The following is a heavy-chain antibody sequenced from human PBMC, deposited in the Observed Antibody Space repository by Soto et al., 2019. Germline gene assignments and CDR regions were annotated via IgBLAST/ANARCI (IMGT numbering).Heavy chain of an antibody. CDR3: AREEQTGANYYLDS. D-gene: IGHD7-27*01. V-gene: IGHV1-2*02. J-gene: IGHJ4*02. CDR1: GYTFTGYY. Sequence: QVRLVQSGAEVKKPGASVKVSCKASGYTFTGYYIHWVRQAPGQGLEWMGSISHHSGAPNYAQRFQGRVTMTTDTSMSTVYMEMSGLTSDDTAVYYCAREEQTGANYYLDSWGQGTLVIVSS. CDR2: ISHHSGAP.